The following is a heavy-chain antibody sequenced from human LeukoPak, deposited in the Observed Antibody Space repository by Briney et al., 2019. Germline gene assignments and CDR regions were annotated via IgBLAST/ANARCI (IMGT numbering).Heavy chain of an antibody. Sequence: PSETLSLTCTVSGGSISSGGYYWSWIRQPPGKGLEWIGEINHSGSTNYNPSLKSRVTISVDTSKNQFSLKLSSVTAADTAVYYCARVARSYFARHRSHYDIWGQGTMVTVSS. J-gene: IGHJ3*02. CDR3: ARVARSYFARHRSHYDI. CDR2: INHSGST. CDR1: GGSISSGGYY. V-gene: IGHV4-39*07. D-gene: IGHD1-26*01.